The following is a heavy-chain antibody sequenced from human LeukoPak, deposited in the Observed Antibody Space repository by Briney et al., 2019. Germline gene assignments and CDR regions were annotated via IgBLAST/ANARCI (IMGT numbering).Heavy chain of an antibody. D-gene: IGHD3-22*01. CDR1: GGTFSNYA. Sequence: SVKVSCKASGGTFSNYAINWARQAPGQGLEWMGRTIPILDVADYAQKFQGRVTITADKSTSTAYMELSSLRSEDTAVYYCARDAHCITMIVESGGYFDYWGQGTLVTVSS. V-gene: IGHV1-69*04. CDR3: ARDAHCITMIVESGGYFDY. J-gene: IGHJ4*02. CDR2: TIPILDVA.